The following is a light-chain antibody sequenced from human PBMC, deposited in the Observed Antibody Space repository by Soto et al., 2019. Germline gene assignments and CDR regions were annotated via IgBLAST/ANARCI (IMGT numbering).Light chain of an antibody. Sequence: QSVLTQPPSASGTPGQRVSISCSGSSSNIGSNAVHWYQQFPGTAPRLLIYRDSQRPSGVPDRFSGSKSGTSASLVISGLQSEDEADYYCAAWNDGPYLGVFGGGTKLTVL. CDR1: SSNIGSNA. CDR3: AAWNDGPYLGV. V-gene: IGLV1-44*01. CDR2: RDS. J-gene: IGLJ3*02.